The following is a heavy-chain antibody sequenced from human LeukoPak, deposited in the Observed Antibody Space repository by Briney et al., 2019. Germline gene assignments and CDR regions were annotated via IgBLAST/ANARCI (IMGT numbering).Heavy chain of an antibody. CDR2: IYYCGST. CDR1: GGSINSYH. D-gene: IGHD6-19*01. CDR3: ARGGYGGGWSSLNFDY. Sequence: PSETLSLTCSVSGGSINSYHWNWIGQAPGKGLVWIGYIYYCGSTNYNPSLKSRVTISVDTSKNQSSLKLSSVTAADTAVYYCARGGYGGGWSSLNFDYWGQGTLVTVSS. V-gene: IGHV4-59*01. J-gene: IGHJ4*02.